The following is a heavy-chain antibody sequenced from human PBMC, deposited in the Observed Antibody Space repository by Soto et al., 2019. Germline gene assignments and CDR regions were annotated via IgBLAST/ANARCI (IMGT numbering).Heavy chain of an antibody. J-gene: IGHJ3*02. V-gene: IGHV4-34*01. Sequence: PSETLSLTCAVYGGSFSGYYWSWIRQPPGKGLEWIGEINHSGSTNYNPSLKSRVTISVDTSKNQFSLKLSSVTAADTAVYYCGRGISEGNRFAFDIWGQGTMVTVSS. CDR3: GRGISEGNRFAFDI. CDR2: INHSGST. CDR1: GGSFSGYY. D-gene: IGHD3-3*01.